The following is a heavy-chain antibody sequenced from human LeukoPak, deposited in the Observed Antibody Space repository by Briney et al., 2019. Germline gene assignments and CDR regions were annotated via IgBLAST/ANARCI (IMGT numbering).Heavy chain of an antibody. V-gene: IGHV5-51*01. Sequence: GESLKISCKASGYSFTSYWIGRVRHMPAKSLEWMVIIYPGDSDTRYSPSFQSQVTISADKSISTAYLQWSNLKASDTAMYYRARHADTIAAFVHPWGQGTLVTVSS. CDR3: ARHADTIAAFVHP. CDR2: IYPGDSDT. CDR1: GYSFTSYW. D-gene: IGHD6-13*01. J-gene: IGHJ5*02.